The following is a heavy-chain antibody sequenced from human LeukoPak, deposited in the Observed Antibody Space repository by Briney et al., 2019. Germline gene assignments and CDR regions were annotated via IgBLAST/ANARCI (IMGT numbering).Heavy chain of an antibody. D-gene: IGHD1-26*01. CDR1: GGSISSGYH. Sequence: SETLSLTCTVSGGSISSGYHWGWIRQPPGKGLEWIGNIYHSGNTYYNPSLKSRVTISIDTSKNQFSLKLSSLTAADTAVYYCARDLSRSSFDYWGQGTLVTVSS. V-gene: IGHV4-38-2*02. J-gene: IGHJ4*02. CDR2: IYHSGNT. CDR3: ARDLSRSSFDY.